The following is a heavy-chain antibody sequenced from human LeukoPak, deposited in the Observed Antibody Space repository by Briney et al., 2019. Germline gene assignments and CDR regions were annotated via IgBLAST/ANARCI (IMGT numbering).Heavy chain of an antibody. CDR2: ISYSGST. CDR3: ARGRSGGLVTLDY. V-gene: IGHV4-59*01. Sequence: SETLSLTCTVSGGSISSSYWSWIRQPPGKGLEWIGYISYSGSTNCNPSLRSRVTISVDTSKNQFSLKLTSVTATATAVYYCARGRSGGLVTLDYWGQGTLVTVSS. J-gene: IGHJ4*02. D-gene: IGHD2-21*02. CDR1: GGSISSSY.